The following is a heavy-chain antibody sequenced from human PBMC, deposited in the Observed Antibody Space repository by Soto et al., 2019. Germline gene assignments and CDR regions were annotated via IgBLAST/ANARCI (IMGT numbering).Heavy chain of an antibody. CDR2: INHSGST. V-gene: IGHV4-34*01. CDR3: ARGGGGDSSGWYKAYYYYGMDV. D-gene: IGHD6-19*01. CDR1: GGSFSGYY. J-gene: IGHJ6*02. Sequence: SDTLSLTCAVYGGSFSGYYWSWILQPPGKELEWIGEINHSGSTNYNPSLKSRVTISVDTSKNQFSLKLSSVTAADTAVYYCARGGGGDSSGWYKAYYYYGMDVWGQGTTVTVSS.